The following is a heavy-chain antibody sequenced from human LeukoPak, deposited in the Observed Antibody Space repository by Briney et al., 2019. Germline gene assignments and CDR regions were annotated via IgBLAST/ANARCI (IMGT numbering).Heavy chain of an antibody. J-gene: IGHJ4*02. Sequence: GASVKVSCKASGYILSSYNMHWVRQAPGQGLGWLGIINPSGGDTKYAQKFQGRVTLTRDKSTSTVYMELSSLTSDDTAVYYCARTYCAEDCSIRYFDYWGQGTPVTVSS. D-gene: IGHD2-21*02. V-gene: IGHV1-46*01. CDR1: GYILSSYN. CDR2: INPSGGDT. CDR3: ARTYCAEDCSIRYFDY.